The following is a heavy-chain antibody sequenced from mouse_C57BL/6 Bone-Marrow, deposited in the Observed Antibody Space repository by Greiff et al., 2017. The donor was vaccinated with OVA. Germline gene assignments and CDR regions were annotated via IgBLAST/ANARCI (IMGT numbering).Heavy chain of an antibody. Sequence: RAESGGGSVQSGRSLRLSRATSGFTFSDLHMERVRQAPGKGPEWIAASRNKANDYTTEYSAPVKGRFIFSRDTSQSILYLQMNALRAEDTAIYYCARDAIYDGYYVRYFDVWGKGTPVTVSS. D-gene: IGHD2-3*01. V-gene: IGHV7-1*01. J-gene: IGHJ1*03. CDR2: SRNKANDYTT. CDR1: GFTFSDLH. CDR3: ARDAIYDGYYVRYFDV.